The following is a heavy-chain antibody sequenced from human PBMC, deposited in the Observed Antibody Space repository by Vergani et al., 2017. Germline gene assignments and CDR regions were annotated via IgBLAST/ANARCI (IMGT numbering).Heavy chain of an antibody. V-gene: IGHV3-7*01. CDR3: ARISGGSAPYLHY. Sequence: EVHLEASGGGLVQPGGSLRLSCAASGFTFGDYYMAWIRLAPGKGLDWVASIKRDGTETFYVDSVKGRFTISRDNDKTRLYLQMNSLRDEDRGVYYCARISGGSAPYLHYWGQGTLVTVAS. J-gene: IGHJ1*01. CDR1: GFTFGDYY. D-gene: IGHD2-15*01. CDR2: IKRDGTET.